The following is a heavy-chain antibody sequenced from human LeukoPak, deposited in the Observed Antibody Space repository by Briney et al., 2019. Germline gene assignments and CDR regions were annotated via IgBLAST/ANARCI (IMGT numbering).Heavy chain of an antibody. CDR1: GYSISSGYY. V-gene: IGHV4-38-2*02. CDR2: IYHSGST. CDR3: AREGLNSDAFDI. J-gene: IGHJ3*02. Sequence: PSETLSLTCTVSGYSISSGYYWGWIRQPPGKGLEWIGSIYHSGSTYYNPSLKSRVTISVDTSKNQFSLKLSSVTAADTAVYYCAREGLNSDAFDIWGQGTVVTVSS. D-gene: IGHD4-23*01.